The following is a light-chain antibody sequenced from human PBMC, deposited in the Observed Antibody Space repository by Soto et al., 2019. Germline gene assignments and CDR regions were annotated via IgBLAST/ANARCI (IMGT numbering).Light chain of an antibody. CDR1: NSNIASNK. CDR2: TSN. J-gene: IGLJ1*01. Sequence: QSVLTQPPSASGTPGQRVTISCSGSNSNIASNKVNWYQQLPGTAPKLLIYTSNQRPSGVPDRFSGSKSGTSASLAISGLQSEDEADYYCATWDDSLHGYVFGTGPKVTVL. V-gene: IGLV1-44*01. CDR3: ATWDDSLHGYV.